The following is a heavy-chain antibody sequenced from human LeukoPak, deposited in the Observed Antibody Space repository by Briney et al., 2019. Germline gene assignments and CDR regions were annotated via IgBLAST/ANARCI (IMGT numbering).Heavy chain of an antibody. CDR2: INSDGSTT. D-gene: IGHD2-21*01. Sequence: GGSLRLSCAASGFTFSSYWMHWVRQAPGKGLVWVSRINSDGSTTTYADAVKGRFTISRDNAKTTLSLQMNGLRAEDSPVYFCASRGATSGIGYWGQGTLVTVSS. J-gene: IGHJ4*02. V-gene: IGHV3-74*01. CDR1: GFTFSSYW. CDR3: ASRGATSGIGY.